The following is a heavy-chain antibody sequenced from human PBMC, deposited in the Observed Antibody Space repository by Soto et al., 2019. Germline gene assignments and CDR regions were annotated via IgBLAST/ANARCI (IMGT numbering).Heavy chain of an antibody. Sequence: GGSLRLSCAASRFTFSNYAMSWVRQAPGKGLEWVSTITDSAASTYYADSVKGRCTISRDNSKNTLDLQINSLRAEDTAVYYCAKGRGYSYGYPFDYWGQGTLVTVSS. J-gene: IGHJ4*02. CDR1: RFTFSNYA. CDR2: ITDSAAST. V-gene: IGHV3-23*01. D-gene: IGHD5-18*01. CDR3: AKGRGYSYGYPFDY.